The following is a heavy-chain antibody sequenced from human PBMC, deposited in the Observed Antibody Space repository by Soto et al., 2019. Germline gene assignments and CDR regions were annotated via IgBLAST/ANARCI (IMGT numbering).Heavy chain of an antibody. J-gene: IGHJ2*01. CDR3: AKEPVGPDWYFDL. CDR1: GFTFRSYA. CDR2: ISGSGIST. Sequence: DVQLLESGGGLVQPGGSLRLSFAASGFTFRSYAMSWVRQAPGKGLEWVSGISGSGISTHYADSVKGRFTVSRDNSTNTLYLQMNSLRAEDTAVYNCAKEPVGPDWYFDLWGRGTLVTVSS. V-gene: IGHV3-23*01.